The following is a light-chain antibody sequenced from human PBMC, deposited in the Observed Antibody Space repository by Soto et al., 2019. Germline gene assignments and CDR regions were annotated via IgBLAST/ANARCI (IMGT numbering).Light chain of an antibody. CDR1: SSDVGSYNL. CDR3: CSYAGSSLVV. V-gene: IGLV2-23*01. J-gene: IGLJ2*01. CDR2: EGS. Sequence: QSALTQPASVSGSPGQSITISCTGTSSDVGSYNLVSWYQQHPGKAPKLMIYEGSKRPSGVSNCFSGSKSGNTASLTISGLQAEDEADYYCCSYAGSSLVVFGGGTKLTVL.